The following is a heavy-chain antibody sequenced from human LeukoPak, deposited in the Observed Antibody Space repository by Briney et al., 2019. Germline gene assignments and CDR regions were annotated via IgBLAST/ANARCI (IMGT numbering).Heavy chain of an antibody. CDR3: ARGQTGYCGGDCYPNWFDP. CDR1: GGSFSSYY. CDR2: IYYSGST. Sequence: PSETLSLTCAVYGGSFSSYYWSWIRQPPGKGLEWIGYIYYSGSTNYNPSLKSRVTISVDTSKNQFSLKLTSVTAADTAVYYCARGQTGYCGGDCYPNWFDPWGQGTLVTVSS. V-gene: IGHV4-59*01. J-gene: IGHJ5*02. D-gene: IGHD2-21*02.